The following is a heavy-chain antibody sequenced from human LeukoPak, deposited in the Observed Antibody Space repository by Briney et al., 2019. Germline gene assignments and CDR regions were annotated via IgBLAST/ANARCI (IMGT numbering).Heavy chain of an antibody. CDR3: ARDLGEEQWLVLQWVY. D-gene: IGHD6-19*01. V-gene: IGHV4-39*07. J-gene: IGHJ4*02. CDR2: IYYSGST. Sequence: SETLSLTCTVSGGSISSSSYYWGWIRQPPGKGLEWIGSIYYSGSTYYNPSLKSRVTISVDTSKNQFSLKLSSVTAADTAVYYCARDLGEEQWLVLQWVYWGQGTLVTVSS. CDR1: GGSISSSSYY.